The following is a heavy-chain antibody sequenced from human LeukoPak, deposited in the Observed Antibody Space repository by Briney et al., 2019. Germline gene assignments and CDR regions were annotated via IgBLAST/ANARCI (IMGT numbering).Heavy chain of an antibody. J-gene: IGHJ4*02. Sequence: GASVKVSCKASGYTFTSYYMHWVRQAPGQGLEWMGITNPSGGSTSYAQKFQGRVTMTRDTSTSTVYMELSSLRSEDTAVYYCARARNSYAFDYWGQGTLVTVSS. CDR3: ARARNSYAFDY. CDR2: TNPSGGST. D-gene: IGHD5-18*01. CDR1: GYTFTSYY. V-gene: IGHV1-46*01.